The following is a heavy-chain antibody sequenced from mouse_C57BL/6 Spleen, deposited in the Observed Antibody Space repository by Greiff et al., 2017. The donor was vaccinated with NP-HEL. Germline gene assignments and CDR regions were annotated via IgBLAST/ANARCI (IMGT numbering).Heavy chain of an antibody. CDR1: GFTFTDYY. D-gene: IGHD1-1*01. J-gene: IGHJ4*01. CDR2: IRNKANGYTT. Sequence: EVQLVESGGGLVQPGGSLSLSCAASGFTFTDYYMSWVRQPPGKALEWLGFIRNKANGYTTEYSATVKGRFTISRDKSQSILYLQMNALRAEDSATYYCARCATVVAFYAIDYWGQGTSVTVSS. CDR3: ARCATVVAFYAIDY. V-gene: IGHV7-3*01.